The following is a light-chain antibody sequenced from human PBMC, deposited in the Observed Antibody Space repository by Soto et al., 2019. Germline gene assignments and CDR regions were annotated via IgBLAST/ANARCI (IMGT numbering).Light chain of an antibody. CDR2: EVS. J-gene: IGLJ3*02. Sequence: QSVLTQPASVSGSPGQSITISWTGTSSDVGGYNYVSWYQQHPGKAPKLMIYEVSNRPSGVPDRFSGSKSGTSASLAITGLHAEDEADYYCQSFDISLSGSVFGGGTKVTVL. V-gene: IGLV2-14*01. CDR3: QSFDISLSGSV. CDR1: SSDVGGYNY.